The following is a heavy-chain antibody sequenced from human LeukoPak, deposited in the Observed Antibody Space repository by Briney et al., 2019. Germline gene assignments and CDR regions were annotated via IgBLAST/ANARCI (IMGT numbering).Heavy chain of an antibody. CDR2: ISAYNGNT. CDR3: AREPGHDFWSGPFDP. V-gene: IGHV1-18*01. CDR1: GYTFTSYG. Sequence: ASVKVSCKASGYTFTSYGISWVRQAPGQGLEWMGWISAYNGNTNYAQKLQGRVTMTTDTSTSTAYMELRSLRSDDTAVYYCAREPGHDFWSGPFDPWGQGTLVTVSS. D-gene: IGHD3-3*01. J-gene: IGHJ5*02.